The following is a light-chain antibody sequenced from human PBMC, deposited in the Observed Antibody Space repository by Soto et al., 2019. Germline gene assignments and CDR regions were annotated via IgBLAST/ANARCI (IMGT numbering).Light chain of an antibody. J-gene: IGKJ3*01. Sequence: DINMTQSPSSLSASVGDTVTIACRASRSISNYLNCYQQKPGRAPNLLISGASTLQRGVPSRFSGSGSGTTVSLTITRLQPDDFAIYFCQQMYSATLTFGLGIKV. CDR1: RSISNY. CDR3: QQMYSATLT. CDR2: GAS. V-gene: IGKV1-39*01.